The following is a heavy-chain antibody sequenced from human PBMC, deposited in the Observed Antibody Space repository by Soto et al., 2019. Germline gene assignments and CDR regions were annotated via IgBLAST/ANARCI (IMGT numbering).Heavy chain of an antibody. CDR2: IDDSETT. D-gene: IGHD3-9*01. V-gene: IGHV4-30-4*01. CDR1: GSSISSGDYY. J-gene: IGHJ6*02. CDR3: ARRAGDYGPYGMDV. Sequence: QVQLQESGPGLVKPSQTLSLTCTVSGSSISSGDYYWSWIRQPPGKGLVWIGYIDDSETTYYNPSLKIRLTLSIDTSKNQFALKVKSVTAADTAVYYCARRAGDYGPYGMDVWGQGTTVTVSS.